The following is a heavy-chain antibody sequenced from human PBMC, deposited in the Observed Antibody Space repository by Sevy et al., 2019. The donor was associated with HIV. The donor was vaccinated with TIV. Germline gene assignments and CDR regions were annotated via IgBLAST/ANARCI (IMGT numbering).Heavy chain of an antibody. D-gene: IGHD1-20*01. J-gene: IGHJ6*02. CDR3: AREQYNWNLTYYGMDV. CDR1: GFTFSSYS. CDR2: ISSSSSYI. V-gene: IGHV3-21*01. Sequence: GGSLRLSCAASGFTFSSYSMNWVRQAPGKGLEWVSSISSSSSYIYYADSVKGRFTISKDNAKNSLYLQMNSLRAEDTVVYYWAREQYNWNLTYYGMDVWGQGTTVTVSS.